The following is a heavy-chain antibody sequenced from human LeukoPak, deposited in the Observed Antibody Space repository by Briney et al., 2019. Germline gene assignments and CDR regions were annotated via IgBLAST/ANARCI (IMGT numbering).Heavy chain of an antibody. CDR3: ERGGGGATGDAFDI. V-gene: IGHV3-21*01. CDR1: GFTFSSYS. D-gene: IGHD1-26*01. CDR2: ISSSSTYI. J-gene: IGHJ3*02. Sequence: GGSLRLSCAASGFTFSSYSMNWVRQAPGKGLEWVSSISSSSTYIYYADSVKGRFTISRDNAKNSLYLQMNSLRAEDTAVYYCERGGGGATGDAFDIWGQGTMVAVSS.